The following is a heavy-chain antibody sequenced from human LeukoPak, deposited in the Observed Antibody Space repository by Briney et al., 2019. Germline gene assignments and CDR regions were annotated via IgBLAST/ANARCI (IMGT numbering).Heavy chain of an antibody. CDR1: GGTFSSYA. Sequence: ASVKVSCKASGGTFSSYAISWVRQAPGQGLEWMGGIIPTFGTANYAQKFQGRVTITADESTSTAYMELSSLRSEDTAVYYCARGRGVATIVVLNPPVYWGQGTLVTVSS. V-gene: IGHV1-69*01. CDR2: IIPTFGTA. J-gene: IGHJ4*02. D-gene: IGHD5-12*01. CDR3: ARGRGVATIVVLNPPVY.